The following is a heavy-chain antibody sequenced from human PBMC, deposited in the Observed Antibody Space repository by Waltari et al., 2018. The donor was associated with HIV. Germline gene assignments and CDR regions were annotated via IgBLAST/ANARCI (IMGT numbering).Heavy chain of an antibody. Sequence: QLQLQESGPGLVKPSETLSLTCTVSGGSISSSSYYWGWIRQPPGQGLEWIGSIYYSGSTYYNPSLKSRVTISVDTSKNQFSLKLSSVTAADTAVYYCARLSIVVVVAATRGSYDWYFDLWGRGTLVTVSS. CDR2: IYYSGST. J-gene: IGHJ2*01. D-gene: IGHD2-15*01. V-gene: IGHV4-39*01. CDR1: GGSISSSSYY. CDR3: ARLSIVVVVAATRGSYDWYFDL.